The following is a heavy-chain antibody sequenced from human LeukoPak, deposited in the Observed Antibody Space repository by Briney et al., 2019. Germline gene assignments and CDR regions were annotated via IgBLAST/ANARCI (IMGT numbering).Heavy chain of an antibody. Sequence: GASVKVSGKPSGSTFTSFARLWGRQPPGQRLEGMGGINAGNGKTKYSQKFQGRVTITRDTSASTAYMELSSLRSEDTAVYYCARDDYYYYGMDVWGKGTTVTVSS. V-gene: IGHV1-3*01. CDR3: ARDDYYYYGMDV. J-gene: IGHJ6*04. CDR1: GSTFTSFA. CDR2: INAGNGKT.